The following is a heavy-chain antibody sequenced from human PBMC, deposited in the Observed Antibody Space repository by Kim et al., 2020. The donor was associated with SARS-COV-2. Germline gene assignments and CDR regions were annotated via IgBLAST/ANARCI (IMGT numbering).Heavy chain of an antibody. J-gene: IGHJ2*01. Sequence: DSVQGRFTISRDNSKNTLYLQMSSVRAEDTAVYYCVRRSSSGGSSWYFDLWGRGTLVTVSS. D-gene: IGHD2-15*01. V-gene: IGHV3-64D*06. CDR3: VRRSSSGGSSWYFDL.